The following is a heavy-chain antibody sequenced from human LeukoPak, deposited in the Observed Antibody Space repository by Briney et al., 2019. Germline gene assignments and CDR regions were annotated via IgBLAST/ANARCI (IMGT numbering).Heavy chain of an antibody. CDR3: ARDRVAGRLYFDY. CDR2: ISSSTSYI. D-gene: IGHD6-19*01. V-gene: IGHV3-21*01. J-gene: IGHJ4*02. Sequence: RAGGSQRLSCAASGFTFSTYSMNWVRQAPGKGLEWVSSISSSTSYIDYADSVKGRFTISRDNAKNSLFLQMNSLRAEDTAVYYCARDRVAGRLYFDYWGQGTLVTVSS. CDR1: GFTFSTYS.